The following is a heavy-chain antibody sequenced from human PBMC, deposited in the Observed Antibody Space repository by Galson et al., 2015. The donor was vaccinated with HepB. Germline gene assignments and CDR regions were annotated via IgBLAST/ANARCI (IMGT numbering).Heavy chain of an antibody. V-gene: IGHV3-15*01. J-gene: IGHJ3*02. CDR2: IKSKTDGGTT. CDR3: TTISQLMIVVVNDAFDI. D-gene: IGHD3-22*01. CDR1: GFTFSNAR. Sequence: SLRLSCAASGFTFSNARRSWVRQAPGKGLECVGRIKSKTDGGTTDYAAPVKGRFTIARDDSKHTLYLQMNSLKTEDTAVYYCTTISQLMIVVVNDAFDIWGQGTMVTVSS.